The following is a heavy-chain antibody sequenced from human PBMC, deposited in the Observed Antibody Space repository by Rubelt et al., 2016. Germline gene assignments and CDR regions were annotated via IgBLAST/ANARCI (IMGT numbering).Heavy chain of an antibody. V-gene: IGHV4-39*01. D-gene: IGHD5-12*01. Sequence: QPQLQESGPGLVKTSETLSLTCTVSGGSVSSIDNYWGWIRQPPGKGLEWIGTIYYSGSTYYNPSLKSRLTISVDTSNNQFSLKGNSVTAADTAGYYGARRRNSGYDVDYWGQGTLVTVSS. CDR1: GGSVSSIDNY. CDR3: ARRRNSGYDVDY. J-gene: IGHJ4*02. CDR2: IYYSGST.